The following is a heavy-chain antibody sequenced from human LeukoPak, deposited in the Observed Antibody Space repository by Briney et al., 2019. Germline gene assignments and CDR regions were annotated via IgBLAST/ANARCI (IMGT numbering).Heavy chain of an antibody. J-gene: IGHJ5*02. Sequence: GASVKVSCKASGYTFTSYGISWVRQAPGQGLEWMGRIIPILGIANYAQKFQGRVTITADKSTSTAYMELSSLRSEGTAVYYCARDHPTFYGSGSWIWFDPWGQGTLVTVSS. D-gene: IGHD3-10*01. CDR2: IIPILGIA. CDR3: ARDHPTFYGSGSWIWFDP. CDR1: GYTFTSYG. V-gene: IGHV1-69*04.